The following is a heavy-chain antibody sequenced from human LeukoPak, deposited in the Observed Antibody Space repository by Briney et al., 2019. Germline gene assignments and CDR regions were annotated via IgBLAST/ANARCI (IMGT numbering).Heavy chain of an antibody. V-gene: IGHV4-34*01. CDR3: ARSKAADFDY. Sequence: PETLSLTCAVYGGSFSGYYWSWIRQPPGKGLEWIGEINHSGSTNYNPSLKSRVTISVDTSKNQFSLKLSSVTAADTAVYYCARSKAADFDYWGQGTLVTVSS. CDR1: GGSFSGYY. CDR2: INHSGST. J-gene: IGHJ4*02.